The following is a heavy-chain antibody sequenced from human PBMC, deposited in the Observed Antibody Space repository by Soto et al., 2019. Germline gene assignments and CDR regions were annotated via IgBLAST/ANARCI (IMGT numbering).Heavy chain of an antibody. CDR1: EFTLSNYG. Sequence: GGSLRLSCAASEFTLSNYGMSWVRQAPGKGLEWVSSISGRGDTTYYADSVKGRFTVSRDNPKNTMYLQMSSLRADDTAVYYCTTRRGPGYCTGDTCYDAFDIWGQGTMVTVSS. CDR2: ISGRGDTT. CDR3: TTRRGPGYCTGDTCYDAFDI. V-gene: IGHV3-23*01. D-gene: IGHD2-8*02. J-gene: IGHJ3*02.